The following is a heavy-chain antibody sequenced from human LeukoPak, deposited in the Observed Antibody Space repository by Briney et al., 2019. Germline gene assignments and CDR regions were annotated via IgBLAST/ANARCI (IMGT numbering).Heavy chain of an antibody. Sequence: ASVKVSCKASGYTFTGYYMHWVRQAPGQGLEWMGWINPKSGCTNYAQKCQGRVTMTRDTSISTAYMELSGLRSDDTAVYYCARHYSSGWYSDWGQGTLVTVSS. V-gene: IGHV1-2*02. CDR1: GYTFTGYY. CDR3: ARHYSSGWYSD. J-gene: IGHJ4*02. D-gene: IGHD6-19*01. CDR2: INPKSGCT.